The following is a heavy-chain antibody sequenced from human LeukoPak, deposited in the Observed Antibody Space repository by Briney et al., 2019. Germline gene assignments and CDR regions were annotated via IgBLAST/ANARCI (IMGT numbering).Heavy chain of an antibody. D-gene: IGHD5-18*01. CDR1: GFTFSSYG. CDR3: AKDLAYSYGPHDAFDI. Sequence: GGSLRLSCAASGFTFSSYGMHWVRQAPGKGLEWVAFIRYDGSNKYYADSVKGRFTISRDNSANTLYLQMNSLRAEDTAVYYCAKDLAYSYGPHDAFDIWGQGTMVTVSS. J-gene: IGHJ3*02. CDR2: IRYDGSNK. V-gene: IGHV3-30*02.